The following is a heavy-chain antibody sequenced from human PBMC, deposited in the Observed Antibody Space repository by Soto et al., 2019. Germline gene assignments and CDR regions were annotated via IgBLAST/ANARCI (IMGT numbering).Heavy chain of an antibody. CDR1: GFIFSSYA. Sequence: LRLSCSASGFIFSSYAMSWVRQAPGKGLEWVSAISGSGGSTYYADSVKRRFTISKDNAKNSLYLQMNSLRAEDTAVYYCARVKVKFGGLHDYWGQGTLVTVFS. J-gene: IGHJ4*02. V-gene: IGHV3-23*01. CDR2: ISGSGGST. CDR3: ARVKVKFGGLHDY. D-gene: IGHD3-16*01.